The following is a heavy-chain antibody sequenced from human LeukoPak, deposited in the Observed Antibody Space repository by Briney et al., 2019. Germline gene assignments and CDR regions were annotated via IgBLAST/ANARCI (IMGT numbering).Heavy chain of an antibody. CDR1: GFTFSDYY. V-gene: IGHV3-11*01. J-gene: IGHJ4*02. D-gene: IGHD5-18*01. CDR3: AKGNGYSYGRYYFDY. CDR2: ISSSGSTI. Sequence: PGGSLRLSCAASGFTFSDYYMSWIRQAPGKGLEWVSYISSSGSTIYYADSVKGRFTISRDNSKNTLYLQVNSLRAEDTAVYYCAKGNGYSYGRYYFDYWGQGTLVTVSS.